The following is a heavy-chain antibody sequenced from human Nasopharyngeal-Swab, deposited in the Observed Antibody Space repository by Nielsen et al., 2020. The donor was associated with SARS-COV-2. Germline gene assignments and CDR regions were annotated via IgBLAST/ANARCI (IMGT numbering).Heavy chain of an antibody. J-gene: IGHJ6*03. CDR3: ARGGDYYDSSGYYYASYYYMDV. CDR1: GYTFTSYY. V-gene: IGHV1-46*01. CDR2: INPSGGST. Sequence: ASVQVSCKASGYTFTSYYMHWVRQAPAQGLEWMGIINPSGGSTSYAQKFQGRVTITADESTSTAYMELSSLRSEDTAVYYCARGGDYYDSSGYYYASYYYMDVWGKGTTVTVSS. D-gene: IGHD3-22*01.